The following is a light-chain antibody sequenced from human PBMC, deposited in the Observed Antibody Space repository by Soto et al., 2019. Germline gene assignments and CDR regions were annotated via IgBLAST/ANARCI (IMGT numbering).Light chain of an antibody. CDR1: QSVSSY. CDR3: QQYGSPPIA. V-gene: IGKV3-20*01. Sequence: EIELTQHPATLSLSPGERATLSCRASQSVSSYLAWYQQKPSQTPRLLVSGTSDRATGTPDRFSGSGSGTDFTRTIRRLEPKNFAVYYRQQYGSPPIAFGQ. CDR2: GTS. J-gene: IGKJ5*01.